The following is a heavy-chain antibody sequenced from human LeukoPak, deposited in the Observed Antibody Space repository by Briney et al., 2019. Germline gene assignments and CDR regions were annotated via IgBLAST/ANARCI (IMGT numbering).Heavy chain of an antibody. V-gene: IGHV3-7*01. J-gene: IGHJ4*02. Sequence: XLEWVGNIKEDGSAKYYVDSVKGRFTISRDNAKNSLYLQMNSLRAEDAAVYYCARGGAAFDYWGQGTLVTVSS. CDR3: ARGGAAFDY. CDR2: IKEDGSAK. D-gene: IGHD6-13*01.